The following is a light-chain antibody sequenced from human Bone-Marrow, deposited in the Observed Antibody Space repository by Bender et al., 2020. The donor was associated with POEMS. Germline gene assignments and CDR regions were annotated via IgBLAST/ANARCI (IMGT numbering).Light chain of an antibody. Sequence: QSVLTQPPSASGTPGQRVTISCSGGSSNIGAHAVNWYQHLPGTAPKLLIYSSHRRPSEVPDRFSGSKSGYTASLTISGLQAEDEADYYCSSYISRYTLYIFGGGTKVTVL. J-gene: IGLJ1*01. CDR1: SSNIGAHA. V-gene: IGLV1-44*01. CDR2: SSH. CDR3: SSYISRYTLYI.